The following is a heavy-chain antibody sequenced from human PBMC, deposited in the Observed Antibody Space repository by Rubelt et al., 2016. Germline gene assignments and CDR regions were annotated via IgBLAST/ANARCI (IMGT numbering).Heavy chain of an antibody. J-gene: IGHJ4*02. CDR2: VSHTGGT. Sequence: GWIRQTPEKRLEWIGHVSHTGGTFYNPSLRSRVTISADTSKNQFSLNLGSVTAADTAVYYCAAQRGKNSGYYALNFDYWGQGALVTVSS. CDR3: AAQRGKNSGYYALNFDY. V-gene: IGHV4-39*01. D-gene: IGHD3-22*01.